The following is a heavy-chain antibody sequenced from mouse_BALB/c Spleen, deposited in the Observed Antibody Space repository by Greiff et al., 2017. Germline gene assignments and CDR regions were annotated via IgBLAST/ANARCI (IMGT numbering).Heavy chain of an antibody. CDR3: ARDYGSSYYAMDY. D-gene: IGHD1-1*01. CDR1: GFTFTDYY. CDR2: IRNKANGYTT. Sequence: EVQGVESGGGLVQPGGSLRLSCATSGFTFTDYYMSWVRQPPGKALEWLGFIRNKANGYTTEYSASVKGRFTISRDNSQSILYLQMNTLRAEDSATYYCARDYGSSYYAMDYWGQGTSVTVSS. J-gene: IGHJ4*01. V-gene: IGHV7-3*02.